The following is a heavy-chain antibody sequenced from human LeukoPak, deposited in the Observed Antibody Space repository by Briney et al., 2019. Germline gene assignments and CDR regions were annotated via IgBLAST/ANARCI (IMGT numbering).Heavy chain of an antibody. D-gene: IGHD6-13*01. Sequence: SETLSLTCTVSGGSISSSSYYWGWIRQPPGKGLEWIGSIYYSGSTYYNPSLKSRVTISVDTSKNQFSLKLSSVTAADTAVYYCARERQGTAVLRWGQGTLVTVSS. V-gene: IGHV4-39*07. CDR2: IYYSGST. CDR1: GGSISSSSYY. J-gene: IGHJ4*02. CDR3: ARERQGTAVLR.